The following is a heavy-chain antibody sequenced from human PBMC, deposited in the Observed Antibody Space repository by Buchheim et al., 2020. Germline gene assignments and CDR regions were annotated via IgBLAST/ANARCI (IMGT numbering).Heavy chain of an antibody. V-gene: IGHV3-15*07. Sequence: EVQLVESGGDLVQPGGSLRLSCSASGFTFTNAWMNWVRQAPGKGLEWVGRIRSRSDGGTADYAAPVQGRFTISRDDSKNTLYLEIDSLKTEDTAVYYCTTSPGFYATSPFDYWGQGSL. CDR1: GFTFTNAW. CDR3: TTSPGFYATSPFDY. D-gene: IGHD2/OR15-2a*01. CDR2: IRSRSDGGTA. J-gene: IGHJ4*02.